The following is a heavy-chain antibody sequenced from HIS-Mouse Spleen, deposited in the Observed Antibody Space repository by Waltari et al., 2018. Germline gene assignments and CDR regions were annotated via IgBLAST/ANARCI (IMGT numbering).Heavy chain of an antibody. Sequence: QLQLPESGPGLVKPSETLSLTRTVTGGSISSSSYYCGWIRQPPGKGLEWIGSIYYSGSTYYNPSLKSRVTISVDTSKNQFSLKLSSVTAADTAVYYCAREIPYSSSWYDWYFDLWGRGTLVTVSS. J-gene: IGHJ2*01. CDR1: GGSISSSSYY. V-gene: IGHV4-39*07. CDR2: IYYSGST. D-gene: IGHD6-13*01. CDR3: AREIPYSSSWYDWYFDL.